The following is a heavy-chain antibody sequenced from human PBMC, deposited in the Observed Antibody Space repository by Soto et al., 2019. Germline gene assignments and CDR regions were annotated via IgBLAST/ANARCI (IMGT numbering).Heavy chain of an antibody. CDR3: ARDQVDGYYALNYYYYGMDV. CDR1: GYTFTSYA. Sequence: ASVKVSCKASGYTFTSYAMHWVRQAPGQRLEWMGWINAGNGNTKYSQKFQGRVTITRDTSASTAYMELSSLRSEDTAVYYCARDQVDGYYALNYYYYGMDVWGRGTTVTVSS. J-gene: IGHJ6*02. CDR2: INAGNGNT. V-gene: IGHV1-3*01. D-gene: IGHD3-22*01.